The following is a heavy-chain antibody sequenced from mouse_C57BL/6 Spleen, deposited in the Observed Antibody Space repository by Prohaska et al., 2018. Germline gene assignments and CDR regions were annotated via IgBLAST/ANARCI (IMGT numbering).Heavy chain of an antibody. Sequence: VKLSCKATGYTFTGYWIEWVKQRPGHGLVWFVEILPGSGRNNYNERYKGKATFTADTSSNTAYMQLSSLTTEDSAIYYCARRYYDYEFAYWGQGTLVTVSA. CDR1: GYTFTGYW. CDR2: ILPGSGRN. V-gene: IGHV1-9*01. CDR3: ARRYYDYEFAY. D-gene: IGHD2-4*01. J-gene: IGHJ3*01.